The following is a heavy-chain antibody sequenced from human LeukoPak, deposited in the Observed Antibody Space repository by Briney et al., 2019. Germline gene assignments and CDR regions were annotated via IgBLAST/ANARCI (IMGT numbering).Heavy chain of an antibody. V-gene: IGHV4-39*01. Sequence: PSETLSLTCAVSGGSISSNSYYWGWIRQPPGKGLEWIGSIYYSGSTYYNPSLKSRVTISVDTSKNQFSLKLSSVTSADTAVYYCARTRYYYNSRSYGAPYYFDYWGQGTLVTVSS. CDR2: IYYSGST. D-gene: IGHD3-10*01. CDR3: ARTRYYYNSRSYGAPYYFDY. J-gene: IGHJ4*02. CDR1: GGSISSNSYY.